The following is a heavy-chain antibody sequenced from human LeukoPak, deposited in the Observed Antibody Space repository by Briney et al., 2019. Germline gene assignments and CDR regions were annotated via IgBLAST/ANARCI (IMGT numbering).Heavy chain of an antibody. CDR3: ARDSKHYDSWSGYSAGYYGMDV. D-gene: IGHD3-3*01. CDR2: IYYSGST. V-gene: IGHV4-31*03. Sequence: SQTLSLTCTVSGGSISSGGYYWSWIRQHPGKGLEWIGYIYYSGSTYYTPSLKSRVTISVDTSKNQFSLKLSSVTAADTAVYYCARDSKHYDSWSGYSAGYYGMDVWGQGTTVTVSS. CDR1: GGSISSGGYY. J-gene: IGHJ6*02.